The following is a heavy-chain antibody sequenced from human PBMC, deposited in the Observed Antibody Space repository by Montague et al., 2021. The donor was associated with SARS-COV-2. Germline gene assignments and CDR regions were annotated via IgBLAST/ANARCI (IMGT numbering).Heavy chain of an antibody. CDR2: ISWNSGSI. CDR1: GFTFVDYA. D-gene: IGHD3-9*01. J-gene: IGHJ5*02. V-gene: IGHV3-9*01. Sequence: SLRLSCAASGFTFVDYAMHWVRQAPGKGLAWVSGISWNSGSIGYADSVKGRFTISRDNAKNSLYLQMNSLRAEDTALYYCAKGATGYEGFDWFDPWGQGTLVTVSS. CDR3: AKGATGYEGFDWFDP.